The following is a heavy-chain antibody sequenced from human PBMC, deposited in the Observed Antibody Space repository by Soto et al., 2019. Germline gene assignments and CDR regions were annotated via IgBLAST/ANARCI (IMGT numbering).Heavy chain of an antibody. Sequence: SETLSLTCTVSGGSISSSSYYWGWIRQPPGKGQEWIGSIYYSGSTYYNPSLKSRVTISVDTSKNQFSLKLSSVTAADTAVYYCARQSSGSIVVVTHFDYWGQGTLGTVS. D-gene: IGHD3-22*01. V-gene: IGHV4-39*01. CDR1: GGSISSSSYY. CDR2: IYYSGST. J-gene: IGHJ4*02. CDR3: ARQSSGSIVVVTHFDY.